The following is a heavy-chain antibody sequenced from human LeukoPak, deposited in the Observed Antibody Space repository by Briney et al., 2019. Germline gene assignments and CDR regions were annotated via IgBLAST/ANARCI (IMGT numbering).Heavy chain of an antibody. CDR1: GDSINTGGYY. J-gene: IGHJ4*02. V-gene: IGHV4-31*03. CDR3: ASDPTPGMYYFDY. CDR2: IYYTGST. D-gene: IGHD4-11*01. Sequence: SQTLSLTCTVSGDSINTGGYYWNWIRQHPGKGLEWIGYIYYTGSTYYNPSLKSRPAISLDTSKDRFSLRLSSVTATDTAVYYCASDPTPGMYYFDYWGQGNLVTVSS.